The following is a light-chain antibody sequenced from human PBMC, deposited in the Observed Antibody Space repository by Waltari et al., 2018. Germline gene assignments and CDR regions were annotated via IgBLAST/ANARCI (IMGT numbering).Light chain of an antibody. Sequence: DIQMTQSPSSLSASLGDRVTLTCRASQSISSYLNWYQQKPGKAPKLLIYAASSLQSGVPSRFSGSGSGTDFTLTISSLQPEDFATYYCQQSYSTPQTFGQGTKLEIK. V-gene: IGKV1-39*01. CDR1: QSISSY. CDR2: AAS. J-gene: IGKJ2*01. CDR3: QQSYSTPQT.